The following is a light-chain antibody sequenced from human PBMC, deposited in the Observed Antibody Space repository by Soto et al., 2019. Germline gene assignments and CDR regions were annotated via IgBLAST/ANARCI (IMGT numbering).Light chain of an antibody. J-gene: IGKJ3*01. CDR3: QQSYSIIT. CDR1: HSINNY. V-gene: IGKV1-39*01. Sequence: DIQMTQSPSSLSASVGDRVTITCRSSHSINNYLNWFKQKPGTAPKLLIYAASSLQSGVPSRFSGSGSGTDFTLTISSLQPEDFATYYCQQSYSIITFGPGTRVDIK. CDR2: AAS.